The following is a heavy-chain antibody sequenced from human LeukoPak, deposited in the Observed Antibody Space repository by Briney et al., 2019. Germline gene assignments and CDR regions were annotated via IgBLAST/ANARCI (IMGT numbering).Heavy chain of an antibody. CDR3: ARDRYYDSSGYYFNWFDP. V-gene: IGHV1-2*02. J-gene: IGHJ5*02. D-gene: IGHD3-22*01. CDR1: GYTSTGYY. CDR2: INPNSGGT. Sequence: ASVKVSCKASGYTSTGYYMHWVRQAPGQGLEWIGWINPNSGGTNYAQKFQGRVTMTRDTSISTAYMELSRLRSDDTAVYYCARDRYYDSSGYYFNWFDPWGQGTLVTVSS.